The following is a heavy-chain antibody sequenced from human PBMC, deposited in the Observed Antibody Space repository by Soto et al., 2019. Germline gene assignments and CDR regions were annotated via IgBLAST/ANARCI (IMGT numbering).Heavy chain of an antibody. J-gene: IGHJ6*02. CDR1: GYTFTSYG. CDR3: ARGGDVNYYHGMDV. D-gene: IGHD5-12*01. Sequence: QVQLVQSGGEVKKPGASVKVSCTASGYTFTSYGISWVRQAPGHGLEWMGWISAYNGKTNYAQNVQGRVTMTTDTSTRTADMDLRSLRSDDTAVYYSARGGDVNYYHGMDVWGQGTTVTVSS. V-gene: IGHV1-18*01. CDR2: ISAYNGKT.